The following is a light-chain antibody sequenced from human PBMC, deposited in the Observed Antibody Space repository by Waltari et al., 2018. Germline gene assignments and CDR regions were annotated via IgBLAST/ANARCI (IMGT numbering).Light chain of an antibody. CDR3: QQANSFPT. Sequence: DIQMTQSPSSVSASVGDRVTITCRASQNIGSWLAWYQQKPGKAPKLLISTASNLQDGVPSRFSGSGSGTHFTLTINSLQPEDFATYFCQQANSFPTFGGGTKVEIK. V-gene: IGKV1-12*01. CDR2: TAS. J-gene: IGKJ4*01. CDR1: QNIGSW.